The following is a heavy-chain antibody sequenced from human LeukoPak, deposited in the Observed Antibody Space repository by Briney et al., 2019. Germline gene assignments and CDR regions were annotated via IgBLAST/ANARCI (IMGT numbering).Heavy chain of an antibody. CDR1: GFTFSSYA. J-gene: IGHJ4*02. CDR2: ISGSGGST. D-gene: IGHD2-2*01. V-gene: IGHV3-23*02. CDR3: AKFLAPETYQLLLGY. Sequence: GGSLRLSCAASGFTFSSYAMSWVRQAPGKGLEWVSAISGSGGSTYSEDSVKGRFTISRDNSKNTLYLQMNSLRAEDTAVYYCAKFLAPETYQLLLGYWGQGTLVTVSS.